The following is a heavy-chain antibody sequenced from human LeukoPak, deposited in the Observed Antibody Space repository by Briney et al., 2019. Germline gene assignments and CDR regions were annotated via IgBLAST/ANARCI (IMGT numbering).Heavy chain of an antibody. CDR3: ARHSSDGTETLDWFDP. V-gene: IGHV4-38-2*01. Sequence: GSLRLSCAASGFTFSSYAMSWVRQAPGKGLEWIGSIYHSGSTYYNPSLKSRVTISVDTSKNQFSLKLSSVTAADTAVYYCARHSSDGTETLDWFDPWGQGTLVTVSS. CDR1: GFTFSSYA. CDR2: IYHSGST. D-gene: IGHD6-13*01. J-gene: IGHJ5*02.